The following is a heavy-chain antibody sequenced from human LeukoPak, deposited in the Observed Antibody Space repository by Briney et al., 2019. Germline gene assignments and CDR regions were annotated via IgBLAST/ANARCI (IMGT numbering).Heavy chain of an antibody. Sequence: SQTLSLTCTISGGSISSGSYYWSWIRQPAGKGLEWIGRIHTSGSTNYNPSLKSRVTISVDTSKNQFSLKLSSVTAADTAVYYCARSSAVVVAATFDYWGQGTLVTVSS. CDR3: ARSSAVVVAATFDY. CDR2: IHTSGST. J-gene: IGHJ4*02. D-gene: IGHD2-15*01. CDR1: GGSISSGSYY. V-gene: IGHV4-61*02.